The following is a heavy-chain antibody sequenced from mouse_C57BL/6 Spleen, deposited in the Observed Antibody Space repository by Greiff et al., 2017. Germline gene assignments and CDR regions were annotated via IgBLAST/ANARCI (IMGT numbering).Heavy chain of an antibody. CDR3: ARNWYGYFDY. CDR1: GFSLTSYG. J-gene: IGHJ2*01. Sequence: VMLVESGPGLVQPSQSLSITCTVSGFSLTSYGVHWVSQSPGKGLEWLGVFWSGGSTDYNAAFISRLSISKDNAKNQVFFKMNTLQADDTAIYYCARNWYGYFDYWGQGTTLTVSS. CDR2: FWSGGST. V-gene: IGHV2-2*01. D-gene: IGHD2-14*01.